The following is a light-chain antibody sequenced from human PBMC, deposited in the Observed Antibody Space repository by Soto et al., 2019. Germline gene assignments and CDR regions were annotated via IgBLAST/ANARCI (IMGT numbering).Light chain of an antibody. V-gene: IGKV3-11*01. CDR2: DAS. CDR3: QHRSTWPPEFT. Sequence: EIVLTQSPATLSLSPGQRATPSCRASQSINNYLAWYQQKPGQVPRLLIYDASNRATGIPARFRGSGSGTDFTLTISSLEPEDFAVYYCQHRSTWPPEFTFGPGTKVDIK. CDR1: QSINNY. J-gene: IGKJ3*01.